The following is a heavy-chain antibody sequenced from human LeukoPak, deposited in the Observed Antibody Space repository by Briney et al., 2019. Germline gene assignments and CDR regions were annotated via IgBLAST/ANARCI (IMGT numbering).Heavy chain of an antibody. CDR3: AKDRNYDFWGGLFDY. V-gene: IGHV3-30*02. D-gene: IGHD3-3*01. Sequence: GGSLRLSCAASGFTFSSYGMHWVRQAPGKGLEWVAFIRYDGSNKYYADFVKGRFTISRDNSKNTLYLQMNSLRAEDTAVYYCAKDRNYDFWGGLFDYWGQGTLVTVSS. J-gene: IGHJ4*02. CDR2: IRYDGSNK. CDR1: GFTFSSYG.